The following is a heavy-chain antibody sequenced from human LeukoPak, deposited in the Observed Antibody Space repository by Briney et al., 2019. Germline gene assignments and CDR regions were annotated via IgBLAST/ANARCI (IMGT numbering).Heavy chain of an antibody. CDR2: INHSGST. V-gene: IGHV4-34*01. CDR3: AKDQDVEDLTFDY. Sequence: SETLSLTCAVYGGSFSGYYWSWIRQPPGKGLEWIGEINHSGSTNYNPSLKSRVTISVDTSKNQFSLKLSSVTAADTAVYYCAKDQDVEDLTFDYWGQGTLVTVSS. D-gene: IGHD5-24*01. J-gene: IGHJ4*02. CDR1: GGSFSGYY.